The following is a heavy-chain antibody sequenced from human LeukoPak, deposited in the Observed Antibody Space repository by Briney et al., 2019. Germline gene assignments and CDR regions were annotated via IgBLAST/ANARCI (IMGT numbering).Heavy chain of an antibody. CDR3: ARGPLRGIVATILFSHYYYGMDV. CDR1: GGSFSGYY. D-gene: IGHD5-12*01. V-gene: IGHV4-34*01. J-gene: IGHJ6*02. CDR2: INHSGST. Sequence: SETLSLTCAVYGGSFSGYYWSWIRQPPGKGLEWIGEINHSGSTNYNPSLKSLVTISVDTSKNQFSLKLSSVTAADTAVYYCARGPLRGIVATILFSHYYYGMDVWGQGTTVTVSS.